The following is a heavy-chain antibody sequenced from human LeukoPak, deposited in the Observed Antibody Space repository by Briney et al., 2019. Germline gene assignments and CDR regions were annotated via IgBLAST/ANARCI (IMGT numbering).Heavy chain of an antibody. V-gene: IGHV1-2*02. CDR3: AISIQAAAIPAFDY. J-gene: IGHJ4*02. CDR2: INPDRGGT. Sequence: ASVKVSCKASGYTFTGYYMHWVRQAPGQGLELMGWINPDRGGTDYARQFQGRVTMTSDTSIRAAYMELSSLVSEDSAVYFCAISIQAAAIPAFDYWGQGTLVTVSS. D-gene: IGHD6-25*01. CDR1: GYTFTGYY.